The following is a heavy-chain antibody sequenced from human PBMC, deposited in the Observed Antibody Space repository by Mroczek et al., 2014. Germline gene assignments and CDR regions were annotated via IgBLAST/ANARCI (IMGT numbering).Heavy chain of an antibody. CDR1: GFTFSSYG. Sequence: QVQLQESGGGVVQPGRSLRLSCAASGFTFSSYGMHWVRQAPGKGLEWVAVISYDGSNKYYADSVKGRFTISRDNSKNTLYLQMNSLRAEDTAVYYCAKGEGYYYYYGMDVWGQGTTVTVSS. D-gene: IGHD1-26*01. CDR2: ISYDGSNK. V-gene: IGHV3-30*18. J-gene: IGHJ6*02. CDR3: AKGEGYYYYYGMDV.